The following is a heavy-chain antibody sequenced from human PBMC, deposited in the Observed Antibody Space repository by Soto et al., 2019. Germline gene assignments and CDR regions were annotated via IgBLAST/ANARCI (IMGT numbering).Heavy chain of an antibody. CDR2: ISGSGGST. V-gene: IGHV3-23*01. D-gene: IGHD2-2*01. CDR1: GFTFSSYA. Sequence: EVQLLESGGGLVQPGGSLRLSFAASGFTFSSYAMSWVRQAPGKGLEWVSAISGSGGSTYYADSVKGRFTISRDNSKNTLYLQRNSLRAVDTAVYYCAKNPIPVVPAAAIDYWGQGTLVNVSS. J-gene: IGHJ4*02. CDR3: AKNPIPVVPAAAIDY.